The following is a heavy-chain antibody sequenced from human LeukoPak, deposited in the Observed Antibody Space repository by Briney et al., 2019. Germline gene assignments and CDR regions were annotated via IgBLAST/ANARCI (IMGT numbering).Heavy chain of an antibody. CDR1: GYTFTDYY. Sequence: VNISCKVSGYTFTDYYMHWVQQAPGKGLEWMGLVDPEDGETIYAEKFQGRVTITADTSTDTAYMELSSLRSEDTAVYYCATGFIFGVVIRRHLKDNFDYWGQGTLATVSS. CDR2: VDPEDGET. CDR3: ATGFIFGVVIRRHLKDNFDY. V-gene: IGHV1-69-2*01. J-gene: IGHJ4*02. D-gene: IGHD3-3*02.